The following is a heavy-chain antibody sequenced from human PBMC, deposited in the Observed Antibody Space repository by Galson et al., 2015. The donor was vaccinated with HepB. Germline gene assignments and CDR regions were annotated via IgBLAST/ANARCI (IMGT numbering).Heavy chain of an antibody. Sequence: SLRLSCAASGFTFSNAWMNWVRQAPGKGLEWVGRIKSKTDGGTTDYAAPVKGRFTISRDDSKNTLYLQMNSLKTEDTAVYYCTTLFPPPIEYQLLRAEDAFDIWGQGTMVTVSS. CDR3: TTLFPPPIEYQLLRAEDAFDI. V-gene: IGHV3-15*07. D-gene: IGHD2-2*01. CDR1: GFTFSNAW. J-gene: IGHJ3*02. CDR2: IKSKTDGGTT.